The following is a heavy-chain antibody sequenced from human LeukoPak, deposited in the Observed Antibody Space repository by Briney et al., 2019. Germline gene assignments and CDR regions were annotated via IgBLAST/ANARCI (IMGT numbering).Heavy chain of an antibody. V-gene: IGHV3-23*01. J-gene: IGHJ4*02. CDR3: AKGVAADSSGYYLGHFHY. D-gene: IGHD3-22*01. CDR2: ISGSGGST. Sequence: GGSLRLSCAASGFTFSSYAMSWVRQAPGKGLEWVSAISGSGGSTYYADSVKGRFTISRDNSKNTLYLQMNSLRAEDTAVYYCAKGVAADSSGYYLGHFHYWPQGTLVTVSS. CDR1: GFTFSSYA.